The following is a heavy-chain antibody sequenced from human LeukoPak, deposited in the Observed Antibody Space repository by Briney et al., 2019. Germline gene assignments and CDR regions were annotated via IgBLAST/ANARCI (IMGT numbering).Heavy chain of an antibody. Sequence: ASVTVSCKASGYTFTSYYMHWVRQAPGQGLEWMGIINPSGGSTSYAQKFQGRVTMTRDTSTSTVYMELSSLRSEDTAVYYCARDLSSRAAGPSYNWFDPWGQGTLVTVSS. CDR2: INPSGGST. CDR1: GYTFTSYY. D-gene: IGHD6-13*01. CDR3: ARDLSSRAAGPSYNWFDP. V-gene: IGHV1-46*01. J-gene: IGHJ5*02.